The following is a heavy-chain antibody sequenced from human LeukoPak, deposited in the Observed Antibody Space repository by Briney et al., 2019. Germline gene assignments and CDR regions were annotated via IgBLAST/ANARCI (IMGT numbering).Heavy chain of an antibody. Sequence: SETLSLTCTVSSGSISSGGYYWSWIRQHPGKGLEWIGYIYYSGSTYYNPSLKSRVTISVDTSKNQFSLKLSSVTAADTAVYYCARDSNGSGSRYYYGMDVWGQGTTVTVSS. CDR3: ARDSNGSGSRYYYGMDV. J-gene: IGHJ6*02. D-gene: IGHD3-10*01. CDR1: SGSISSGGYY. CDR2: IYYSGST. V-gene: IGHV4-31*03.